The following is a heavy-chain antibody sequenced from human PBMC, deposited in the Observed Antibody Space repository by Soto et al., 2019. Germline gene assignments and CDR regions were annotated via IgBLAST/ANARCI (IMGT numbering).Heavy chain of an antibody. CDR2: ISYDGSNK. V-gene: IGHV3-30*18. CDR3: ANAEDIGYYTLTDYYYYYGMDV. CDR1: GFTFSSYG. Sequence: QVQLVESGGGVVQPGRSLRLSCAASGFTFSSYGMHWVRQAPGTGLEWVAVISYDGSNKYYADSGQGRFTISRDNSKNTLYLQMNSLRAEDTAVYYCANAEDIGYYTLTDYYYYYGMDVWGQGTTVTVSS. D-gene: IGHD4-17*01. J-gene: IGHJ6*02.